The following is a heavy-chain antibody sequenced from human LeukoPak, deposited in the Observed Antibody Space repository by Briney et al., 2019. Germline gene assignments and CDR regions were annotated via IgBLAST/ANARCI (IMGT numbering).Heavy chain of an antibody. V-gene: IGHV3-30-3*01. D-gene: IGHD6-19*01. J-gene: IGHJ4*02. Sequence: GRSLRLSCAASGFTFSSYAMHWVRQAPGKGQECVAVISYDGSNKYYADSVKGRFTISRDNSKNTLYLQMNRLRAEDTAVYYCARDRLAVAELDYWGRGTLVTVSS. CDR3: ARDRLAVAELDY. CDR1: GFTFSSYA. CDR2: ISYDGSNK.